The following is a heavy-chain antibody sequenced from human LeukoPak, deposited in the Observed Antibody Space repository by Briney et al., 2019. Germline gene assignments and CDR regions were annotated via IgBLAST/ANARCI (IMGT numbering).Heavy chain of an antibody. D-gene: IGHD6-13*01. CDR1: VYTFTGYY. Sequence: ASVTVSCKASVYTFTGYYMHWVRQAPGQGLEWMGWINPNSGGTSYPQKFQGRVNMTRDTSISTAYMELSRLRSDDTAVYYCARQSFQAAADHWGQGTLVTVSS. J-gene: IGHJ4*02. CDR2: INPNSGGT. CDR3: ARQSFQAAADH. V-gene: IGHV1-2*02.